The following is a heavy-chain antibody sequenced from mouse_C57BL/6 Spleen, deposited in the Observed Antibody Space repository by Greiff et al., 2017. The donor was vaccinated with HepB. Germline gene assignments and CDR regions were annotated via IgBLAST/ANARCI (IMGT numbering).Heavy chain of an antibody. CDR1: GYTFTDYY. CDR2: INPNNGGT. Sequence: EVQLQQSGPELVKPGASVKISCKASGYTFTDYYMNWVKQSHGKSLEWIGDINPNNGGTSYNQKFKGKATLTVDKSSSTAYMELRSLTSEDSAVYYCAISGYVNDYWGQGTTLTVSS. J-gene: IGHJ2*01. CDR3: AISGYVNDY. V-gene: IGHV1-26*01. D-gene: IGHD3-2*02.